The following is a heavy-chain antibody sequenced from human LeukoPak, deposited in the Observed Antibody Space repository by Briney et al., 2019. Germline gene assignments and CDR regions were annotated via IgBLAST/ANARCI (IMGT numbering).Heavy chain of an antibody. CDR2: INNGGSKT. Sequence: GGSLRLSCAASGFSFSSYWMHWVRQAPGKGLAWVSRINNGGSKTNYADSVKGRFTISRDNAKNTLYLQMNSLRAEDTAVYYCATSSWFDPWGQGTLVTVSS. CDR1: GFSFSSYW. CDR3: ATSSWFDP. J-gene: IGHJ5*02. V-gene: IGHV3-74*01.